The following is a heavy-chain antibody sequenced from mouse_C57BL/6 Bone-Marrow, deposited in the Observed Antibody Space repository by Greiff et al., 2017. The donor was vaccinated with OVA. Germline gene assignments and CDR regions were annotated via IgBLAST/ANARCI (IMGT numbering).Heavy chain of an antibody. CDR2: INPYNGDT. CDR3: AMNYGYYYAMDY. J-gene: IGHJ4*01. Sequence: EVQLQQSGPELVKPGDSVKISCKASGYSFTGYFMNWVMQSHGKSLEWIGRINPYNGDTFYNQKFKGKATLTVDKPSSTAHMELRSLTSEDSAVYYCAMNYGYYYAMDYWGQGTSVTVSS. D-gene: IGHD1-1*01. CDR1: GYSFTGYF. V-gene: IGHV1-20*01.